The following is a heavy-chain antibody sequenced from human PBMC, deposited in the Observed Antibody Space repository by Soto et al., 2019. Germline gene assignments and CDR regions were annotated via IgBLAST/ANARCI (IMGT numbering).Heavy chain of an antibody. CDR1: GASISSYY. J-gene: IGHJ3*02. V-gene: IGHV4-59*01. CDR3: ARTYDDSGPNSGGYGFDI. Sequence: QVQLQESGPGLVKPSETLSLTCSVSGASISSYYWSWIRQPPGKGLEWLAYIYYSGSPSYNPSLKSRVSISLDTSMNQFSLKLSSVTAADTAVYYCARTYDDSGPNSGGYGFDIWGQGTMVTVSS. D-gene: IGHD3-22*01. CDR2: IYYSGSP.